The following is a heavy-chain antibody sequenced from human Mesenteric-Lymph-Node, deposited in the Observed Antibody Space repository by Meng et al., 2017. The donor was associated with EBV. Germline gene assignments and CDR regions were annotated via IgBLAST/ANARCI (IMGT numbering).Heavy chain of an antibody. D-gene: IGHD4-23*01. CDR2: INHSGGT. Sequence: QVQFQRGGAGLVKPAETLSLTCAVYGDSFSGYFWSWIRQPLGKGLEWIGEINHSGGTNYNPSLESRVTISVDASKNQFSLKLRSVTAADTAVYYCARGGGVLTPLDYWGQGGLVTVSS. J-gene: IGHJ4*02. CDR1: GDSFSGYF. CDR3: ARGGGVLTPLDY. V-gene: IGHV4-34*02.